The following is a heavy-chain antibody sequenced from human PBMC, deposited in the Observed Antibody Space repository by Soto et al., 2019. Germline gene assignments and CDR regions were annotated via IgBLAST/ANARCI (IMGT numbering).Heavy chain of an antibody. CDR2: ISIYNANT. CDR3: EGDPMITFGALIVSRSMFDY. Sequence: QVQLVQSGAEVKKPGASVKVSCTASGYTFTSYGISWVRQAPGQGLEWMGWISIYNANTNYAQNFQGRVTMTTDTSTSRAYMDLRCLRSDDTAMYYCEGDPMITFGALIVSRSMFDYWGQGTQVPVSS. CDR1: GYTFTSYG. J-gene: IGHJ4*02. V-gene: IGHV1-18*01. D-gene: IGHD3-16*02.